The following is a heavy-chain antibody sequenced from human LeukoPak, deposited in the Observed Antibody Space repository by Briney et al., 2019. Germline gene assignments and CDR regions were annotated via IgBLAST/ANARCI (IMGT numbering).Heavy chain of an antibody. CDR2: IYYSGST. CDR3: ARDRGYSYGIDY. J-gene: IGHJ4*02. CDR1: GGSISSYY. Sequence: SETLSLTCTVSGGSISSYYWSWIRQPPGKGLEWIGYIYYSGSTNYNPSLKSQVTISVDTSKNQLSLKLSSVTAADTAVYYRARDRGYSYGIDYWGQGTLVTVSS. V-gene: IGHV4-59*01. D-gene: IGHD5-18*01.